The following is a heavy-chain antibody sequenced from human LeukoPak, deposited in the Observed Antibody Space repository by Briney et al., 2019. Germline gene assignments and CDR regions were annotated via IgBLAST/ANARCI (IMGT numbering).Heavy chain of an antibody. CDR3: TTDPIVVVPAAIRFDAFDI. CDR1: GFTFSNAW. V-gene: IGHV3-15*01. Sequence: GGSLRLPCAASGFTFSNAWTSWVRQAPGKGLEWVGRIKSKTDGGTTDYAAPVKGRFTISRDDSKNTLYLQMNSLKTEDTAVYYCTTDPIVVVPAAIRFDAFDIWGQGTMVTVSS. J-gene: IGHJ3*02. CDR2: IKSKTDGGTT. D-gene: IGHD2-2*01.